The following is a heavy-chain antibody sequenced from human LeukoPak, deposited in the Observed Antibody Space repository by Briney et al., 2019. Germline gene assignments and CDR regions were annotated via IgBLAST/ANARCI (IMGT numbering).Heavy chain of an antibody. CDR1: GGSISSYY. CDR3: ARGGITMVRGVTVDYYYYYYMDV. Sequence: SETLSLTCTVSGGSISSYYWSWIRQPAGKGLEWIGRIYTSGSTNYNPSLKCRVTMSVDTSKNQFSLKLSSVTAADTAVYYCARGGITMVRGVTVDYYYYYYMDVWGKGTTVTVSS. V-gene: IGHV4-4*07. J-gene: IGHJ6*03. CDR2: IYTSGST. D-gene: IGHD3-10*01.